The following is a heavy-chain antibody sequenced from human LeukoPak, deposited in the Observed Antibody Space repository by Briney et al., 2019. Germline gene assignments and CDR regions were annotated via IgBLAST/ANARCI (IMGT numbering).Heavy chain of an antibody. CDR3: ARSRGYTGWFDP. CDR2: INAGNGNT. J-gene: IGHJ5*02. D-gene: IGHD3-22*01. V-gene: IGHV1-3*01. Sequence: ASVKVSCKASGYTFTSYAMHWVRQAPGQRLEWMGWINAGNGNTKYSQKFQGRVTITRDTSASTAYMELSSLRSEDTAVYYCARSRGYTGWFDPWGQGTLVTVSS. CDR1: GYTFTSYA.